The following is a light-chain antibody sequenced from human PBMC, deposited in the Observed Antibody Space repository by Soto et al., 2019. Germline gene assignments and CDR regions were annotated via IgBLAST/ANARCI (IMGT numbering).Light chain of an antibody. J-gene: IGLJ1*01. V-gene: IGLV2-14*01. CDR2: GVS. CDR3: TSYTSSSTLV. Sequence: QPVLTQPASVSGSPGQSITISCTGTSSDVGGYNYVSWYQHHPGKAPKLIIYGVSNRPSGVSNRVSGSKSGNTASLTISGLQAEDEADYYCTSYTSSSTLVFGTGTKLTVL. CDR1: SSDVGGYNY.